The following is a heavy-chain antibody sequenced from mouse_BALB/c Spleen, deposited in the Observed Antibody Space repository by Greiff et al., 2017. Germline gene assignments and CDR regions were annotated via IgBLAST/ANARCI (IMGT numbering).Heavy chain of an antibody. V-gene: IGHV2-9*02. D-gene: IGHD1-1*01. CDR3: ARGSSYSYWYFDV. Sequence: QVQLQQSGPGLVAPSQSLSITCTVSGFSLTSYGVHWVRQPPGKGLEWLGVIWAGGSTNYNSALMSRLSISKDNSKSQVFLKMNSLQTDDTAMYYCARGSSYSYWYFDVWGAGTTVTVSS. CDR2: IWAGGST. CDR1: GFSLTSYG. J-gene: IGHJ1*01.